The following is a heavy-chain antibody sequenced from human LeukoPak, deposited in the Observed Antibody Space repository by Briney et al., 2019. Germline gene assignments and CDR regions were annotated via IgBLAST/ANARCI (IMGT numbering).Heavy chain of an antibody. J-gene: IGHJ4*02. CDR3: ARVLKGRPASGIGRRYLDY. CDR2: MNSNSGNT. V-gene: IGHV1-8*01. CDR1: GYTFTSYD. Sequence: GASVKVSCKASGYTFTSYDINWVRQATGQGLEWMGWMNSNSGNTGYAQKFQGRVTMTRNTSISTAYMELSSLRSEDTAVYYCARVLKGRPASGIGRRYLDYWGQGTQVTVSS. D-gene: IGHD6-13*01.